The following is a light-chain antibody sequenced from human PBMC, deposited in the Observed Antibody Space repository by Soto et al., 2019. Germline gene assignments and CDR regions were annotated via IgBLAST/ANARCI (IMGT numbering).Light chain of an antibody. CDR1: SSDVGGYTY. CDR3: SSYTSTNTPV. Sequence: QSALTQPASVSGSPGQSITISCTGTSSDVGGYTYVSWYQQHPGKAPKLIISDVSSRPSGVSNRFSGSRSGNTASLTISGLQAEDEADYYCSSYTSTNTPVFGGGTKLTVL. CDR2: DVS. V-gene: IGLV2-14*01. J-gene: IGLJ2*01.